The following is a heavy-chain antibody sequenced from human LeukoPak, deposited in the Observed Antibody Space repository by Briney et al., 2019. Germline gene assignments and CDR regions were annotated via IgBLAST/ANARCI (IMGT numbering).Heavy chain of an antibody. D-gene: IGHD2-2*01. CDR2: IFDSGST. J-gene: IGHJ4*02. Sequence: PSETLSLTCTISGDSISSNYWSWIRQSPGKGLEWIGYIFDSGSTKYNPSLKSRVTISVDTSKNQFSLKLNSVTAADTAVYYCARGTDSDYWGQGTLVTASS. V-gene: IGHV4-59*01. CDR1: GDSISSNY. CDR3: ARGTDSDY.